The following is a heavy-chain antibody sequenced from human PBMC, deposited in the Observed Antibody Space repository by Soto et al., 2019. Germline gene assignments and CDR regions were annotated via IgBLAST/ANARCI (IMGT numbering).Heavy chain of an antibody. CDR1: GFTFSSYW. CDR3: ARVQSLAVVY. V-gene: IGHV3-7*01. CDR2: IKQDGSDK. J-gene: IGHJ4*02. Sequence: EVQLVESGGGLVQPGGSLRLSCAASGFTFSSYWMSWVRQAPGKGLEWVANIKQDGSDKCYVDSVKGRFTISRDNAKNSLYQQMNSLRAEDTAVYYCARVQSLAVVYWGQGTLVTVSS. D-gene: IGHD6-19*01.